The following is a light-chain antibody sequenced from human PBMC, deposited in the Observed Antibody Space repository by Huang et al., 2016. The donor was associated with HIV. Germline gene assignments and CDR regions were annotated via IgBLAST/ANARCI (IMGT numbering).Light chain of an antibody. Sequence: EIVMTQSPGTLSVVPGERVTLSCSASESISSSLVYYKQASGQAPRLLIYAASTRATGVPARFSGSGSGTYFTLTIGSLQSEDFAVYYCQQYNDWPPITFGQGTRVDIK. CDR3: QQYNDWPPIT. V-gene: IGKV3-15*01. CDR2: AAS. CDR1: ESISSS. J-gene: IGKJ5*01.